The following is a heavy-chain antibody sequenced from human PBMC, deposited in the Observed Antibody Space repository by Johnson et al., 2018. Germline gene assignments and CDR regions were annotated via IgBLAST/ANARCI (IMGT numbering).Heavy chain of an antibody. CDR2: ISYDGSNK. CDR3: IYFHH. CDR1: GFTFSSYA. Sequence: VQLVQAGGGVVEPGRSLRLSCAASGFTFSSYAMHWVRQAPGKGLEWVAFISYDGSNKYYPDSVKGRFTISRDNSKNTLYLQMNSLRAEDTTVYYYIYFHHWGQGTLVIVSS. D-gene: IGHD3-3*02. J-gene: IGHJ1*01. V-gene: IGHV3-30-3*01.